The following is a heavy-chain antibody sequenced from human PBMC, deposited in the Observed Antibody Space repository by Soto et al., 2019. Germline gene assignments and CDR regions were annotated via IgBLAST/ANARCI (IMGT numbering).Heavy chain of an antibody. J-gene: IGHJ6*02. Sequence: VGSLRLSCADSGFTFSSYGMHWVRQAPGKGLEWVAVISYDGSNKYYADSVKGRFTISRDNSKNTLYLQMNSLRAEDTAVYYCVGYSYGYWDYGMDVWGQGTTVTVSS. CDR2: ISYDGSNK. V-gene: IGHV3-30*03. D-gene: IGHD5-18*01. CDR3: VGYSYGYWDYGMDV. CDR1: GFTFSSYG.